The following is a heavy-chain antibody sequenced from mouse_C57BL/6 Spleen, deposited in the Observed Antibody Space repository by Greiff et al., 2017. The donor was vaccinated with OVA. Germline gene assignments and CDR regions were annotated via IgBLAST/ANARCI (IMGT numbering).Heavy chain of an antibody. CDR1: GYTFTSYW. CDR2: IDPSDSYT. D-gene: IGHD1-1*01. Sequence: VQLQQPGAELVKPGASVKLSCKASGYTFTSYWMQWVKQRPGQGLEWIGEIDPSDSYTNYNQKFKGKATLTVDTSSSTAYMQLSSLTSEDSAVYYCATGSPGFDYWGQGTTLTVSS. J-gene: IGHJ2*01. CDR3: ATGSPGFDY. V-gene: IGHV1-50*01.